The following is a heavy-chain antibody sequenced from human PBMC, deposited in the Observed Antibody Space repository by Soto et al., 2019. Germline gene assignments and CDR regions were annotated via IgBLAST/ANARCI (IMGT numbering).Heavy chain of an antibody. CDR2: ISHSGVT. D-gene: IGHD4-17*01. J-gene: IGHJ4*02. CDR1: GGSLSGYH. V-gene: IGHV4-34*01. CDR3: ARGGTDPHYGDYAFDY. Sequence: QVQLQQWGAGVLRSSETLSLTCAVYGGSLSGYHWSWIRQPPGKGLQWIGEISHSGVTSKTPSLXGCVPIXXDTSKTQVSLKLDSATAADAAVYCCARGGTDPHYGDYAFDYWGRGTLVTVSS.